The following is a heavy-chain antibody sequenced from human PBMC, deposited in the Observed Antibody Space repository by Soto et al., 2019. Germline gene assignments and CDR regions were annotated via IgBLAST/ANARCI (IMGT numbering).Heavy chain of an antibody. CDR1: GFTFSQNA. CDR3: AKSRQQLIGYYYYYGRDV. Sequence: VQLLESGGGLVQPGGSLRLSCAASGFTFSQNAMSWVRQAPGKGLEWVSSISGNAGSTYYADAVKGRLTISRDNSKNTLYLQMNRLRAEDTAVYYCAKSRQQLIGYYYYYGRDVWGQGTTVTVSS. J-gene: IGHJ6*02. D-gene: IGHD3-22*01. CDR2: ISGNAGST. V-gene: IGHV3-23*01.